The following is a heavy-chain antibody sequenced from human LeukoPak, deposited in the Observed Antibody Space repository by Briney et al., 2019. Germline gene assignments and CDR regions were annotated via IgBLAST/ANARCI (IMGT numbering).Heavy chain of an antibody. CDR2: IYYSGST. CDR1: GGSISSSSYY. Sequence: SETLSLTCTVSGGSISSSSYYWGWIRQPPGKGPEWIGSIYYSGSTYYNPSLKSRVTISVDTSKSQFSLKLSSVTAADTAVYYCARDWDPTIFEGRDWFDPWGQGTLVTVSS. CDR3: ARDWDPTIFEGRDWFDP. V-gene: IGHV4-39*02. D-gene: IGHD3-3*01. J-gene: IGHJ5*02.